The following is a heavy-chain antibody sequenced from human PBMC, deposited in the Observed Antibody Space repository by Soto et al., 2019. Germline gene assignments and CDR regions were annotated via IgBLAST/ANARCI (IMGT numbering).Heavy chain of an antibody. J-gene: IGHJ5*02. CDR3: ARDNTYYGSGSYYNGYNWFAP. D-gene: IGHD3-10*01. V-gene: IGHV3-33*01. Sequence: PGGSLRLSCSASGFTFSSYGMHWVRQAPGKGLEWVAVIWYDGSNKYYADSVKGRFTISRDNSKNTLYLQMNSLRAEDTAVYYSARDNTYYGSGSYYNGYNWFAPWGQGTLVTVSS. CDR2: IWYDGSNK. CDR1: GFTFSSYG.